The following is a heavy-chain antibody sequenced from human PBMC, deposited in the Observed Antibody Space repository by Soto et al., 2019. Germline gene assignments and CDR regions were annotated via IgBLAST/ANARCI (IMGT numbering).Heavy chain of an antibody. CDR1: GGSISSSNW. CDR2: IYHSGST. Sequence: SETLSLTCAVSGGSISSSNWCSWVRQPPGKGLEWIGEIYHSGSTNYNPSLKSRVTISVDKSKNQFSLKLSSVTAADTAVYYCARGYCSSTSCYGWFDPWGQGTLVTVSS. CDR3: ARGYCSSTSCYGWFDP. V-gene: IGHV4-4*02. D-gene: IGHD2-2*01. J-gene: IGHJ5*02.